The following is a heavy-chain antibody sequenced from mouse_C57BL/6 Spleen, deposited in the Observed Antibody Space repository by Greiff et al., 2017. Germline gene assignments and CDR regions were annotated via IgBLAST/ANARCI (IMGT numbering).Heavy chain of an antibody. Sequence: EVMLVESGEGLVKPGGSLKLSCAASGFTFSSYAMSWVRQTPEKRLEWVAYISSGGDYIYYADTVKGRFTISRDNARKTLYLQECRLKSEDTAMYYCTRASKSYARDDWGQGTSVTVSS. CDR2: ISSGGDYI. CDR3: TRASKSYARDD. CDR1: GFTFSSYA. D-gene: IGHD2-5*01. J-gene: IGHJ4*01. V-gene: IGHV5-9-1*02.